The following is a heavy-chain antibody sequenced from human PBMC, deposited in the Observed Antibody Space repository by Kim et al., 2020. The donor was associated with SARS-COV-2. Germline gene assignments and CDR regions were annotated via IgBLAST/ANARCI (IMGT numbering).Heavy chain of an antibody. CDR3: ARDGQSVAPYAMDV. V-gene: IGHV3-33*01. CDR2: IWYDGSRK. J-gene: IGHJ6*02. Sequence: GGSLRLSCAASGFGFSSHAIHWVRQAPGKGLEWVAYIWYDGSRKEYADSVKGRFSISRDNSKNTLFLEVNSLRTEDTAVYYCARDGQSVAPYAMDVWGQGTTVTVSS. D-gene: IGHD5-12*01. CDR1: GFGFSSHA.